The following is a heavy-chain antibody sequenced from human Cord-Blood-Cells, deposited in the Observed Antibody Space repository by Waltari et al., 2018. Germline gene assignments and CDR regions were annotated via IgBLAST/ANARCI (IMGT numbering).Heavy chain of an antibody. V-gene: IGHV4-39*01. CDR1: GGSIRSSSSY. D-gene: IGHD6-13*01. CDR2: IYYSGST. J-gene: IGHJ4*02. Sequence: QLQLQESGPGLVKPSETLSLTCTVSGGSIRSSSSYWGWIRQPPGKGLEWIGSIYYSGSTYYNPSLKSRVTISVDTSKNQFSLKLSSVTAADTAVYYCARRSIAAAGTDYWGQGTLVTVSS. CDR3: ARRSIAAAGTDY.